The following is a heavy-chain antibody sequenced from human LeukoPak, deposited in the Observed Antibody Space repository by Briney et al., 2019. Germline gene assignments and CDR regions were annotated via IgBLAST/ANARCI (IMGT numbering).Heavy chain of an antibody. CDR3: ARGRYCSADICTGGDSFDI. J-gene: IGHJ3*02. V-gene: IGHV4-4*07. CDR1: VGSISNYY. CDR2: KYARGSS. Sequence: PSETLSLTCTVSVGSISNYYWSWTRQPAGKGLEWIGRKYARGSSNYNPPVQSRVTMSVDTSKNQFSLKLRSVTAADTAVYYCARGRYCSADICTGGDSFDIWGQGTMVSVSP. D-gene: IGHD2-15*01.